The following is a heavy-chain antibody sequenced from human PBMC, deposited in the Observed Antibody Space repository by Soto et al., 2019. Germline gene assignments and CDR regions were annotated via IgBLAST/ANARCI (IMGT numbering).Heavy chain of an antibody. CDR2: IIPIFGTA. J-gene: IGHJ6*02. CDR1: GGTFSSYA. CDR3: ARGGVQYDFWSGSYGMDV. D-gene: IGHD3-3*01. Sequence: QVQLVQSGAEVKKPGSSVKVSCKASGGTFSSYAISWVRQAPGQGLEWMGGIIPIFGTANYAQKFQGRVTMPADESTSTAYMALSSLRSEHTAVYYCARGGVQYDFWSGSYGMDVWGQGTTVTVSS. V-gene: IGHV1-69*12.